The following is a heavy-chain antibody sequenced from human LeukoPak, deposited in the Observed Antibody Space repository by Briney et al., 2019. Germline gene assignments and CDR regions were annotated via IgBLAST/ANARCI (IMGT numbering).Heavy chain of an antibody. CDR3: ARSGYWDWYFDL. CDR1: GYTFTGYY. CDR2: INPNSGGT. V-gene: IGHV1-2*02. D-gene: IGHD3-22*01. J-gene: IGHJ2*01. Sequence: VSVKVSCKASGYTFTGYYVHWVRQAPGQGLEWMGWINPNSGGTNYAQKFQGRVTMTRDTSISTAYMELSRLRFDDTAVYYCARSGYWDWYFDLWGRGTLVTVSS.